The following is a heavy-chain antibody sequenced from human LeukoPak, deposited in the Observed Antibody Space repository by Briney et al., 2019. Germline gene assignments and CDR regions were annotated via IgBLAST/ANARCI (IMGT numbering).Heavy chain of an antibody. CDR2: IKQDGSEK. Sequence: GSLMLSCAASGFTFSSYWMSWVRQAPGKGLEWVANIKQDGSEKYYVDSVKGRFTISRDNAKNSLYLQMNSLRAEDTAVYYCARKAAAGRSAFDYWGQGTLVTVSS. D-gene: IGHD6-13*01. CDR3: ARKAAAGRSAFDY. CDR1: GFTFSSYW. J-gene: IGHJ4*02. V-gene: IGHV3-7*05.